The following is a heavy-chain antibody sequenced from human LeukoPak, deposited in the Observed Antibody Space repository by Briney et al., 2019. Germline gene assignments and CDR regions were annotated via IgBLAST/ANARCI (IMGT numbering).Heavy chain of an antibody. CDR2: INHSGST. V-gene: IGHV4-34*01. D-gene: IGHD6-19*01. CDR1: GGSFSGYY. CDR3: ASVAGKYYYYYYYMDV. J-gene: IGHJ6*03. Sequence: SETLSLTCAVYGGSFSGYYWSWIRQPPGKGLEWIGEINHSGSTNYNPSLKSRVTISVDTSKNQFSLKLSSVTAADTAVYYCASVAGKYYYYYYYMDVWGKGTTVTVSS.